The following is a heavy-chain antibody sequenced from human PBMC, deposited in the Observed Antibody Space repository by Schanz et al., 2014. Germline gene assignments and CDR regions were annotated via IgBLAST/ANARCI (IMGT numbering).Heavy chain of an antibody. V-gene: IGHV3-30*02. CDR2: IRYDGSNK. CDR3: AKDERGKAAAGTTDYFQH. CDR1: GFTFSSYG. J-gene: IGHJ1*01. D-gene: IGHD6-13*01. Sequence: VQLVESGGGLVQPGGSLRLSCAASGFTFSSYGMHWVRQAPGKGLEWVAFIRYDGSNKYYADSVKGRFTISRDNSKNTLYLQMNSLRAEDTAVYYCAKDERGKAAAGTTDYFQHWGQGTLVTVSS.